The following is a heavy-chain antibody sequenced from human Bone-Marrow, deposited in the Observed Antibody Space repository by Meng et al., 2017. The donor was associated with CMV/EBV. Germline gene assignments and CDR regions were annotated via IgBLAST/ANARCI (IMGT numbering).Heavy chain of an antibody. V-gene: IGHV3-48*03. Sequence: GESLEISCAASGFTFSSYEMNWVRQAPGMGLEWVSYISSSGSTIYYADSVKGRFTISRDNAKNSLYLQMNSLRAEDTAVYYCASPYSSSWSYYYGMDVWGQGTTVTVSS. CDR1: GFTFSSYE. CDR3: ASPYSSSWSYYYGMDV. J-gene: IGHJ6*02. D-gene: IGHD6-13*01. CDR2: ISSSGSTI.